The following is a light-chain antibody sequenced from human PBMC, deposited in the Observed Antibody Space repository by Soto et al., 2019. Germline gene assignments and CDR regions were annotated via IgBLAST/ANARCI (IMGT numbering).Light chain of an antibody. J-gene: IGLJ3*02. V-gene: IGLV2-8*01. Sequence: QSTLTQPPSASGSPGQSVTISCTGTSSDVGGYNYVSWYQQHPGKAPKLMIYEVYKRPSGVPDRFSGSKSGNTASLTVSGLQAEDEADYYCTSYAGDTNLGVVGGGTKLTVL. CDR2: EVY. CDR1: SSDVGGYNY. CDR3: TSYAGDTNLGV.